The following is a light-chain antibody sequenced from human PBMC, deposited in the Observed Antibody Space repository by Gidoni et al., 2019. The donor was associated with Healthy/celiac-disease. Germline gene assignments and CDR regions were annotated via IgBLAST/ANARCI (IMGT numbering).Light chain of an antibody. CDR1: QSSSSW. CDR3: QPYNSPSWT. J-gene: IGKJ1*01. Sequence: DIQMTQSPSTLSASVGDRVTITCRASQSSSSWLAWYPQKPGKAPKLLIYQASSLESGVPSRFSGSGSVTEFTLTISSLQPDDFATYYCQPYNSPSWTFGQGTKVEIK. V-gene: IGKV1-5*03. CDR2: QAS.